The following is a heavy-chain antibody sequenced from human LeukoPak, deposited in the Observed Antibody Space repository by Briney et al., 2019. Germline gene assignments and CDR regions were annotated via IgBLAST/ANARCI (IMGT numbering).Heavy chain of an antibody. CDR1: GGTFSSYG. CDR2: ISGSGGST. CDR3: AKDRGMFDT. V-gene: IGHV3-23*01. Sequence: GVSLRLSCAASGGTFSSYGMSWVRQAPGKGLEWVSGISGSGGSTYYADSVKGRLTISRDNSKNTLYLQMNSLRAEDTAVYYCAKDRGMFDTWGQGALVTVSS. D-gene: IGHD3-16*01. J-gene: IGHJ5*02.